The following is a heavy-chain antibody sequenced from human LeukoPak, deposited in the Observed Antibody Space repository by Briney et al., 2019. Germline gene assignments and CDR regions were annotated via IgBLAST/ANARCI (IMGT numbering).Heavy chain of an antibody. CDR1: GFTFSDFW. J-gene: IGHJ4*02. V-gene: IGHV3-7*01. CDR3: TKGRSNHY. D-gene: IGHD4-11*01. Sequence: GGSLRLSCAASGFTFSDFWRGWIRQAPGKGLEWVANINQGGSESYYVDSVKGRFTNSRDNAKKSLFLQMNSLRAEDTAVYYCTKGRSNHYWGQGTLVTVST. CDR2: INQGGSES.